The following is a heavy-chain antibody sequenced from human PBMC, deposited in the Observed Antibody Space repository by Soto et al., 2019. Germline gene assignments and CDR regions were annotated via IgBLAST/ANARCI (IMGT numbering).Heavy chain of an antibody. CDR1: GFTFSSYS. D-gene: IGHD5-18*01. J-gene: IGHJ6*03. CDR2: ISSSSSTI. Sequence: GGSLRLSCAASGFTFSSYSMNWVRQAPGKGLEWVSYISSSSSTIYYADSVKGRFTISRDNAKNSLYLQMNSLRAEDTAVYYCARDGYSWEYYYYYMDVWGKGTTVTVSS. V-gene: IGHV3-48*01. CDR3: ARDGYSWEYYYYYMDV.